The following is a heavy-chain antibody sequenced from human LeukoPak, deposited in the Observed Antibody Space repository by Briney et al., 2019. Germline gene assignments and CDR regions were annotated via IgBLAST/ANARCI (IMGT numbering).Heavy chain of an antibody. CDR2: ISTSGGST. V-gene: IGHV3-23*01. Sequence: GGSLRLSCAASGFTFSIYAMTWVRQAPGKGLEWVSAISTSGGSTYYADYVKGRFTISRDNSKNTLYLQMNSLRAEDTAVYFCAKADSSGWGYFDYWGQGTLVTVSS. CDR3: AKADSSGWGYFDY. CDR1: GFTFSIYA. J-gene: IGHJ4*02. D-gene: IGHD6-19*01.